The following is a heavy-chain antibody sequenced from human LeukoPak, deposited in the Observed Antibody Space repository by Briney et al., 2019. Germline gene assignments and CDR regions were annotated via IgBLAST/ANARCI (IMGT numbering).Heavy chain of an antibody. V-gene: IGHV3-74*01. D-gene: IGHD2-8*01. CDR1: GFTFSHYL. CDR3: GRGGNGIDI. Sequence: GGSLRLPCAASGFTFSHYLMHWVRQAPGKGLVWVSRINSDESNTNSYADSVKGRFIISRDNAKNTLYLQMNSLRAEDTAVYFCGRGGNGIDIWGQGTTVIVSS. CDR2: INSDESNT. J-gene: IGHJ3*02.